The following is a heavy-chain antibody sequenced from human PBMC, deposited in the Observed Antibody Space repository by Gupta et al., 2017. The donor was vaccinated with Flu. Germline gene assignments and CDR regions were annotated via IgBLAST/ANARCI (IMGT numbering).Heavy chain of an antibody. CDR3: ARLYAHTYFYTLDV. CDR2: LYYGGSP. V-gene: IGHV4-59*08. D-gene: IGHD3-16*01. J-gene: IGHJ6*02. Sequence: QVQLQESGPGLVKPSETLSLTCTVSGASITSFYWSWIRQPPGKGLEWIGYLYYGGSPNYNPSLKSRVTTSVDTSKRQFSLKLTSVTAADTAVYYCARLYAHTYFYTLDVWGQGTTVAVSS. CDR1: GASITSFY.